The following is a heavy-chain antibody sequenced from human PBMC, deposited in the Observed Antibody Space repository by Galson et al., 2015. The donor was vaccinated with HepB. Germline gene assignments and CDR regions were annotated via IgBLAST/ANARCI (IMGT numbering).Heavy chain of an antibody. Sequence: SLRLSCAASGFTFSSYAMHWVRQAPGKGLEYVSAISSNGGSTYYADSVKGRFTISRDNSKNTLYLQMSSLRAEDTAVYYCVKDPSTDYYDSSGYYGLGYFDYWGQGTLVTVSS. D-gene: IGHD3-22*01. CDR3: VKDPSTDYYDSSGYYGLGYFDY. J-gene: IGHJ4*02. CDR1: GFTFSSYA. CDR2: ISSNGGST. V-gene: IGHV3-64D*06.